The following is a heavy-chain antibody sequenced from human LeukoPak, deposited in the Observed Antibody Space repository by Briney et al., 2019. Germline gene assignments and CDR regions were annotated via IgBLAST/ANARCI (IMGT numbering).Heavy chain of an antibody. CDR3: ARDRSSRGVDC. V-gene: IGHV4-31*03. CDR2: IYDSSTT. J-gene: IGHJ4*02. CDR1: GGSISSGGYY. Sequence: TLSLTCTVSGGSISSGGYYWSWIRQPPGKCLEWLGYIYDSSTTYYNPTLKGRVTISVDTSKNQFSLKLTSLTAADTAVYYCARDRSSRGVDCWGQGTLVSV. D-gene: IGHD3-10*01.